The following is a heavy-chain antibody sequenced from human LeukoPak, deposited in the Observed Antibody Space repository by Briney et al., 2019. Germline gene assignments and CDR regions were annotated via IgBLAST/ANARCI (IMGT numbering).Heavy chain of an antibody. CDR2: MYYSGST. D-gene: IGHD6-6*01. V-gene: IGHV4-39*07. CDR3: ARDVGARLSGF. J-gene: IGHJ4*02. CDR1: GGSITSTYY. Sequence: SETLSLTCSVSGGSITSTYYWGWIRQPPGKGLEWIGSMYYSGSTYYNPSLKTRVTMSVDKSKNQFSLILSSVTAADTAVYYCARDVGARLSGFWGQGTLVTVSS.